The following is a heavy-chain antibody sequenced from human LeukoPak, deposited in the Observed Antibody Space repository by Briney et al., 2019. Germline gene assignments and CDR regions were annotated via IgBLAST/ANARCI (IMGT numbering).Heavy chain of an antibody. CDR3: ARGSYCGGGSCYDYYYYDMDV. J-gene: IGHJ6*02. Sequence: GRSLRLSCAASGFTFSSYAMHWVRQVPGKGLEWVANIKQDGSEKYYVDSVKGRFTISRDNAKNSLYLQMNSLRAEDTAVYYCARGSYCGGGSCYDYYYYDMDVWGQGTTVTVSS. D-gene: IGHD2-15*01. V-gene: IGHV3-7*01. CDR2: IKQDGSEK. CDR1: GFTFSSYA.